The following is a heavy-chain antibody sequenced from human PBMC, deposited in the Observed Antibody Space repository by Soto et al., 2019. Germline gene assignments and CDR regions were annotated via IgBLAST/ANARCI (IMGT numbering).Heavy chain of an antibody. CDR1: GGTFSSYA. Sequence: QVQLVQSGAEVKKPGSSVKVSCKASGGTFSSYAISWVRQAPGQGLEWMGGIIPILGTANYAQKFQGRVTITVDESTSTAYMELSSLRSEDTAVYYCARDRDSSSWGNWFDPWGQGTLVTVSS. J-gene: IGHJ5*02. CDR3: ARDRDSSSWGNWFDP. CDR2: IIPILGTA. D-gene: IGHD6-13*01. V-gene: IGHV1-69*01.